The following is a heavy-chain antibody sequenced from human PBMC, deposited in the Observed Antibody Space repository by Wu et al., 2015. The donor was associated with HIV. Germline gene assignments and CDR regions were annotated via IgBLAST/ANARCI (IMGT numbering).Heavy chain of an antibody. CDR1: GYTFTDYY. J-gene: IGHJ4*02. CDR2: VDPEDGET. D-gene: IGHD1-20*01. Sequence: EVQLIQSGAEVKKPGATVKISCKVSGYTFTDYYMHWVQQAPGKGLEWVGLVDPEDGETRYAEKFQGRVTITTDTSTHTAYMDLSSLRSEDTAVYYCASGRHNWNDDLDHWGQGTLVTVSS. V-gene: IGHV1-69-2*01. CDR3: ASGRHNWNDDLDH.